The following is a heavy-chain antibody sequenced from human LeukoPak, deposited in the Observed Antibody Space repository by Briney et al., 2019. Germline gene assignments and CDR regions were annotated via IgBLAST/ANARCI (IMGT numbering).Heavy chain of an antibody. Sequence: PGGSLRLSCAASGFTFSSYDMNWVRQAPGKGLEWVSSIGSSSSYVYYADSVKGRFTISRDNAKNSLYLQMNSLRAEDTAVYYCARVKDYYDSSGGYWGQGTLVTVSS. CDR1: GFTFSSYD. V-gene: IGHV3-21*01. J-gene: IGHJ4*02. CDR3: ARVKDYYDSSGGY. D-gene: IGHD3-22*01. CDR2: IGSSSSYV.